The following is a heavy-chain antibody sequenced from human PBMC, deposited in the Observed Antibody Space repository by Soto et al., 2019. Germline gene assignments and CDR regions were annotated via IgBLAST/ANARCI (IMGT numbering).Heavy chain of an antibody. Sequence: QVQLVESGGDVVQPGRSLRLSCAASGFTFSHYGLHWVRQTPGEGLEWVAVIWDDGNKKFYADSVKGRFTISRDNSENMLYLQMNSLRAEDTAVYFCVRGGNAAGAFDIWGQGTMVTVFS. CDR3: VRGGNAAGAFDI. CDR1: GFTFSHYG. CDR2: IWDDGNKK. D-gene: IGHD3-16*01. V-gene: IGHV3-33*01. J-gene: IGHJ3*02.